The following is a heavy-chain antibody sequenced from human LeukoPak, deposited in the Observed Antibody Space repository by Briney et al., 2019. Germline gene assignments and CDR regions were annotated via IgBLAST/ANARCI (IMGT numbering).Heavy chain of an antibody. CDR3: AKDGECSSTSCYVDY. J-gene: IGHJ4*02. V-gene: IGHV3-30*18. Sequence: GGSLRLSCAASGFTFSSYGMHWVRQAPGKGLEWVAVISYDGSNKYYADSVKGRFTISRGNSKNTLYLQMNSLRAEDTAVYYCAKDGECSSTSCYVDYWGQGTLVTVSS. CDR1: GFTFSSYG. CDR2: ISYDGSNK. D-gene: IGHD2-2*03.